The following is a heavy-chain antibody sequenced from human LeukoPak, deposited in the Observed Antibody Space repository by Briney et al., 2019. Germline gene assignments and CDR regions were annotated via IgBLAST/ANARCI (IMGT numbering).Heavy chain of an antibody. CDR1: ACSISSGSYC. D-gene: IGHD6-6*01. J-gene: IGHJ6*03. CDR3: ARDWGVEARPGYMDV. V-gene: IGHV4-61*09. Sequence: PSQTLSLTCTVSACSISSGSYCWSWIRQPAGKGLEWIGHSHISGNTNNNPSHKSRVTISVDTSKNQSALKLSSVTAADTAVYFCARDWGVEARPGYMDVWGKGTTVTVSS. CDR2: SHISGNT.